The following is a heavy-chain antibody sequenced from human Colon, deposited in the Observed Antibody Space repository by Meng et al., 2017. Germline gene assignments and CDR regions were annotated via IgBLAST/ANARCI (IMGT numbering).Heavy chain of an antibody. D-gene: IGHD1/OR15-1a*01. CDR1: GDSITNHNW. CDR2: IPHRGSS. J-gene: IGHJ4*02. V-gene: IGHV4-4*02. CDR3: GTTDINYCPIHY. Sequence: QVQLRESGPALVKPSETLSLTCAVSGDSITNHNWWAWVRQPPGKGLEWIGEIPHRGSSAYNPSLKSRVTVTMDTSKNHFSLNVTSVTAADTAVYYCGTTDINYCPIHYWGQGTLVTVSS.